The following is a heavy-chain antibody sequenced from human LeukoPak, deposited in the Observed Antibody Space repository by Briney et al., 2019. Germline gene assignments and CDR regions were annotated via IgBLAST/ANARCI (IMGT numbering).Heavy chain of an antibody. V-gene: IGHV1-18*01. CDR2: ISAYNGNT. D-gene: IGHD6-19*01. CDR1: GYTFTSYG. Sequence: GASVKVSCKASGYTFTSYGISWVRQAPGQGLEWMGWISAYNGNTNYAQKLQGRVTMTTDTSTSTAYMELRSLRSDDTAVYYCARDLSSSGWYVDWFDPWGQGTTVTVSS. J-gene: IGHJ5*01. CDR3: ARDLSSSGWYVDWFDP.